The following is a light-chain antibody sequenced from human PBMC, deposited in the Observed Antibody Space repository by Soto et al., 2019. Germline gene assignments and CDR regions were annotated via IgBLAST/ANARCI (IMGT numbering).Light chain of an antibody. CDR3: QQLNSYPSFT. CDR1: QDINSY. CDR2: AAS. V-gene: IGKV1-9*01. J-gene: IGKJ3*01. Sequence: DIQLTQSPSFLSASVGDRVTITCRASQDINSYLAWYQQKPGKAPKLLIYAASILQSGVPSRFSGSGSGTEFTLTISSLQTEDFATYYCQQLNSYPSFTFGPGTKVDIK.